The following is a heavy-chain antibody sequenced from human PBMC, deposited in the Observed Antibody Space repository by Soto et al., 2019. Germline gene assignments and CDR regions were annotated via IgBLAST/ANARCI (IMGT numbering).Heavy chain of an antibody. J-gene: IGHJ4*02. D-gene: IGHD3-3*01. CDR1: GFTFSTFA. CDR3: ARKFRSYFDY. Sequence: QLLESGGGLAQPGGSLRLSCTASGFTFSTFAMSWVRQAPGKGLEWVSTVGDTVFSTYSADSVRGRFIISRDNSLDTLSLEMNSLRPEDTAIYYCARKFRSYFDYWGQGILVTVSS. V-gene: IGHV3-23*01. CDR2: VGDTVFST.